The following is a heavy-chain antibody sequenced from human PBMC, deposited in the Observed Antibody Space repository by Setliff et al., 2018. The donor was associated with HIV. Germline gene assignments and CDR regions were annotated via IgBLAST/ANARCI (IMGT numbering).Heavy chain of an antibody. CDR1: GDSISGAGFY. Sequence: SETLSLTCTVSGDSISGAGFYWTWIRQLPGKGLEWIGSIYYSGSTYYKPSLKSRVTISLGTSRWQFSLTLNSVSAADTAVYFCAREAMYYYDTSGHPQGFDYWGQGTLVTVSS. CDR3: AREAMYYYDTSGHPQGFDY. V-gene: IGHV4-31*03. D-gene: IGHD3-22*01. CDR2: IYYSGST. J-gene: IGHJ4*02.